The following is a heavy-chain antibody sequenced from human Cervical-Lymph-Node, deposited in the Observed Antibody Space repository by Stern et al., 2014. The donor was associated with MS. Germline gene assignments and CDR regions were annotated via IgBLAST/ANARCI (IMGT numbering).Heavy chain of an antibody. V-gene: IGHV3-11*01. J-gene: IGHJ4*02. D-gene: IGHD3-3*01. CDR2: ISTTSLTI. CDR3: ARFSARFLEFEDAGF. CDR1: GFTFSDYY. Sequence: MQLVESGGGLVQPGGSLRISCAASGFTFSDYYMGWIRQAPGKGLEWISMISTTSLTIYYVDSVRGRVTISTDNAKTCSYLHMDSLRADDTAVYYCARFSARFLEFEDAGFWGQGTLVTVSS.